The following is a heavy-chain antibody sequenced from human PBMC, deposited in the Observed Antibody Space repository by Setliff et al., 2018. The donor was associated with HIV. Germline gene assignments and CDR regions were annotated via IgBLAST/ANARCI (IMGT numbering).Heavy chain of an antibody. CDR3: ARGRINYGDYYY. CDR1: GFTFSSYG. Sequence: GGSLRLSCAASGFTFSSYGMHWVRQAPGKGLEWVAVIYRDGATYYADSVKGRFTISRDTAKNTVYLQMNSLTSEDTAFYYCARGRINYGDYYYWGQGTLVTVSS. J-gene: IGHJ4*02. CDR2: IYRDGAT. V-gene: IGHV3-NL1*01. D-gene: IGHD4-17*01.